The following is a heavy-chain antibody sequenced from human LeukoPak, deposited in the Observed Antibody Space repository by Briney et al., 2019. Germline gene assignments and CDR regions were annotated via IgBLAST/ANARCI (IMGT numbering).Heavy chain of an antibody. CDR2: IYSGGST. D-gene: IGHD2-2*01. V-gene: IGHV3-53*05. J-gene: IGHJ4*02. CDR3: AKDLNSYCSSASCYFYYFDY. Sequence: PGGSLRLSCAASGFTVSSNYMSWVRQAPGKGLEWVSVIYSGGSTYYADSVKGRFTISRDNSKNTLYLQMNSLRAEDTAVYYCAKDLNSYCSSASCYFYYFDYWGQGTLVTVSS. CDR1: GFTVSSNY.